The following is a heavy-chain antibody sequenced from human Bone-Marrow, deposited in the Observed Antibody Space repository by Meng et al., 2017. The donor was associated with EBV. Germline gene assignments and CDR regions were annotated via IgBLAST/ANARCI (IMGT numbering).Heavy chain of an antibody. CDR1: VASNSMASNY. Sequence: GPCLRTPSQPLTLTCACSVASNSMASNYWGWNRQPPCKWLEWIGYIYYSGSTNYNPAHKIRVTISVATYTNQFSLKLSSVTDSDTAVYYCARAYASGSYQGAFDPWGQGTLVTVSS. D-gene: IGHD1-26*01. V-gene: IGHV4-61*05. CDR2: IYYSGST. CDR3: ARAYASGSYQGAFDP. J-gene: IGHJ5*02.